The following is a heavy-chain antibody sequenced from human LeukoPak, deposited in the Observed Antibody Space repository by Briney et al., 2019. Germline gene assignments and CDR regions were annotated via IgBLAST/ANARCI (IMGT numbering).Heavy chain of an antibody. D-gene: IGHD4-11*01. V-gene: IGHV3-53*01. CDR1: GFTVSSNY. CDR2: IYSGGST. Sequence: PGGSLRLSCAASGFTVSSNYMSWVRQAPGKGLEWVSVIYSGGSTYYADSVKGRFTISRDNSKNTLYLQMNSLRAEDTAVYYCARTTADYSDYFFLDYWGQGTLVTVSS. CDR3: ARTTADYSDYFFLDY. J-gene: IGHJ4*02.